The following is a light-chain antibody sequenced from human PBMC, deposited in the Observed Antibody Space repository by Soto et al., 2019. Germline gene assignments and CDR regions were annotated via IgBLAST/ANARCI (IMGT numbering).Light chain of an antibody. CDR1: SSDVGGYNY. V-gene: IGLV2-11*01. CDR3: CSYAGTYTL. J-gene: IGLJ1*01. Sequence: QSALTQPRSVSGSPGQSVTISCTGTSSDVGGYNYVSWYQQHPGKAPTLMIYDVSKRPSGVPDRFSGSKSGNTASLTISGLQTEDEADYYCCSYAGTYTLFGTGTKVTVL. CDR2: DVS.